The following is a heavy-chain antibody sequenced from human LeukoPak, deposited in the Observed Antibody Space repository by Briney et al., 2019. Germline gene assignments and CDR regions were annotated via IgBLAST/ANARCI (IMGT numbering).Heavy chain of an antibody. CDR3: ARAMVRGVKGYYYYYVDV. J-gene: IGHJ6*03. V-gene: IGHV4-61*02. D-gene: IGHD3-10*01. Sequence: TLSLTCTVSGGSISSGSYYWSWIRQPAGKGLEWIGRIYTSGSTNYNPSLKSRVTISVDTSKNQFSLKLSSVTAADTAVYYCARAMVRGVKGYYYYYVDVWGKGTTVTVSS. CDR1: GGSISSGSYY. CDR2: IYTSGST.